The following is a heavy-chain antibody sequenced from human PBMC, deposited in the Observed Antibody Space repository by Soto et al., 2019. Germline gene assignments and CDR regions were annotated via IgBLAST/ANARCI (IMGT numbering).Heavy chain of an antibody. D-gene: IGHD3-9*01. J-gene: IGHJ3*02. V-gene: IGHV1-2*04. CDR2: INPNSGGT. CDR3: ARDLGELRYFDWLPIWGAFDI. Sequence: ASVKVSCKASGYTFTGYYMHWVRQAPGQGLEWMGWINPNSGGTNYAQKFQGWVTMTRDTSISTAYMELSRLRSDDTAVYYCARDLGELRYFDWLPIWGAFDIWAQGTMVTVSS. CDR1: GYTFTGYY.